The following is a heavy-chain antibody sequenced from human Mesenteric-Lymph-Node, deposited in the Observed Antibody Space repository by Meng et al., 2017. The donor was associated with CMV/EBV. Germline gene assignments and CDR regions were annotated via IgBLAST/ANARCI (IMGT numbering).Heavy chain of an antibody. J-gene: IGHJ4*02. V-gene: IGHV4-59*01. CDR3: ARSGDFYYDRSDY. Sequence: GSLRLSCTVSGGSISGFYWSWIRQTPGKGLEWIGYIYYSGTTDYNPSLKSRVTISVDTSKNQFSLRLNSVTAADTAVYYCARSGDFYYDRSDYWGQGTLVTVSS. CDR1: GGSISGFY. CDR2: IYYSGTT. D-gene: IGHD3-22*01.